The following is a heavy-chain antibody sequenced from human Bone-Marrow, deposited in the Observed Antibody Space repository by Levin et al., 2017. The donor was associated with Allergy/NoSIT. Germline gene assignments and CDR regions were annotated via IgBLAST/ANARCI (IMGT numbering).Heavy chain of an antibody. CDR1: GYKFSNFW. CDR3: ARHESREAFRSPLDY. J-gene: IGHJ4*02. D-gene: IGHD5-24*01. CDR2: IFPGDSDT. Sequence: GESLKISCKGSGYKFSNFWVGWVRQMPGKGLELMGIIFPGDSDTRYSPSFQGQVTFSVDKSISTAYLHGSSLKASATAIYYCARHESREAFRSPLDYWGQGTLVTVSS. V-gene: IGHV5-51*01.